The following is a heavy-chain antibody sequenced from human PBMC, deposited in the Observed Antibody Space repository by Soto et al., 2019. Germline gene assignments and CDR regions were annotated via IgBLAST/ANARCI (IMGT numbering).Heavy chain of an antibody. CDR2: IRSKTYGGTT. CDR3: SRDLNRVYFVFDY. J-gene: IGHJ4*02. V-gene: IGHV3-49*03. Sequence: GGSLRLSCTGSGVTFGDYAISWFRQAPGTGLEWVGFIRSKTYGGTTEYAPSVKGRITISRDDSKRVAYLQMNSLKTEDTAVYYCSRDLNRVYFVFDYWGQGTLVTVSS. D-gene: IGHD1-26*01. CDR1: GVTFGDYA.